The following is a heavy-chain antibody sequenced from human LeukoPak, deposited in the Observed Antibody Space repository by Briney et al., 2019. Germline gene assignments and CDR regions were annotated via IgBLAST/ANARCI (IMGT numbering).Heavy chain of an antibody. CDR2: IKQDGSEK. Sequence: GGSLRLSCAASGFTFSSYWMSWVRQAPGKGLEWVANIKQDGSEKYCVDSVKGRFTISRDNAKNSLYLQMNSLRAEDTAVYYCARANRGITIFGVVIEIFYFDYWGQGTLVTVSS. CDR1: GFTFSSYW. V-gene: IGHV3-7*01. D-gene: IGHD3-3*01. CDR3: ARANRGITIFGVVIEIFYFDY. J-gene: IGHJ4*02.